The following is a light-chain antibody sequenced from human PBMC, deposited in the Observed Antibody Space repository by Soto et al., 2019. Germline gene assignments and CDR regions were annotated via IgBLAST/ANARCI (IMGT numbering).Light chain of an antibody. CDR3: QEYNSSPFT. V-gene: IGKV1-5*03. J-gene: IGKJ3*01. Sequence: DIQMTQSPSTLSASVGDRVTITCRASQSISSSLAWYQQKPGKAPKLLIYKASSLESGVPSRFSGSGSGTEFTLTISSLQPDDFATYYCQEYNSSPFTFGPGTKVDIK. CDR2: KAS. CDR1: QSISSS.